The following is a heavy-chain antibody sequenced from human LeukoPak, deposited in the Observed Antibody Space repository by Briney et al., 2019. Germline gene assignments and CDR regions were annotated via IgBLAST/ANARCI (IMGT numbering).Heavy chain of an antibody. D-gene: IGHD3-22*01. J-gene: IGHJ3*02. CDR1: GGSISSYY. V-gene: IGHV4-59*01. CDR2: IYYSGST. CDR3: ARAYYYDSSGYYYTPNDAFDI. Sequence: PSETLSLTCTVSGGSISSYYWSWIRQPPGKGLEWIGYIYYSGSTNYNPSLKSRVTISVDTSKNQFSLKLSSVTAADTAVYYCARAYYYDSSGYYYTPNDAFDIWGQGTMVTVSS.